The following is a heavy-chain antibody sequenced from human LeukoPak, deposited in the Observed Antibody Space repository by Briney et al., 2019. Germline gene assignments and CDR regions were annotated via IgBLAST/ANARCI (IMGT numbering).Heavy chain of an antibody. V-gene: IGHV3-21*01. CDR2: ISSSSSYI. CDR1: GFTFSSYT. CDR3: ARDRSSGWTTPRSPFDY. D-gene: IGHD6-19*01. J-gene: IGHJ4*02. Sequence: PGGSPRLSCAVSGFTFSSYTINWVRQAPGKGLEWVSSISSSSSYIYYADSVKGRFTISRDNSKNTLYLQMNSLRAEDTAVYYCARDRSSGWTTPRSPFDYWGQGTLVTVSS.